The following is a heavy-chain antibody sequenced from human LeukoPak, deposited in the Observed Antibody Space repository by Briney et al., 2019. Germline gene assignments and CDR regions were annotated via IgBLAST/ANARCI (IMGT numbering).Heavy chain of an antibody. Sequence: NPSETLSLTCTVSGGSISSYYWSWIRQPPGKGLEWIGYIYYSGSTNYNPSLKSRVTISVDTSKNQFSLKLSSVTAADTAVYYCARQGYCSSTSCYKTGAHYYYGMDVWGQGTTVTVSS. CDR2: IYYSGST. V-gene: IGHV4-59*08. D-gene: IGHD2-2*02. CDR3: ARQGYCSSTSCYKTGAHYYYGMDV. CDR1: GGSISSYY. J-gene: IGHJ6*02.